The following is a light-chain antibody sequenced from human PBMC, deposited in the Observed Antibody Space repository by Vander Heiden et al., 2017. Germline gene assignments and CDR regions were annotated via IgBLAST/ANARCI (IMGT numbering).Light chain of an antibody. V-gene: IGLV2-23*02. CDR1: SSDVGSYNF. CDR2: EVN. Sequence: QSALTQPASVSGSPRQSITISCTGTSSDVGSYNFVSWYQQHPGKAPKLMIYEVNKRPSGVSNRFSGSKSGNTASLTISGLQAEDEADYYCCSFTGSSTLVFGGGTKLTGL. CDR3: CSFTGSSTLV. J-gene: IGLJ2*01.